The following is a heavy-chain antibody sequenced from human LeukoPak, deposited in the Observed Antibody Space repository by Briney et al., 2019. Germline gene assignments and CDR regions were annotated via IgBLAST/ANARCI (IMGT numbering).Heavy chain of an antibody. V-gene: IGHV3-23*01. Sequence: PGGSLRLSRAASGFTFSSYAMSWVRQAPGKGLEWVSAISGSGGSTYYADSVKGRFTISRDNSKNTLYLQMNSLRAEDTAVYYCAKDIHRIVGATADYWGQGTLVTVSS. CDR1: GFTFSSYA. D-gene: IGHD1-26*01. J-gene: IGHJ4*02. CDR2: ISGSGGST. CDR3: AKDIHRIVGATADY.